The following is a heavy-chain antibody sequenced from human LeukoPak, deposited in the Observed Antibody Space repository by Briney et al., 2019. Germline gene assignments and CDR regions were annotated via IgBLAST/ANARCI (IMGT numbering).Heavy chain of an antibody. CDR2: ISAYNGNT. Sequence: ASVKVSCKASGYTFTSYGNSWVRQAPGQGLEWMGWISAYNGNTNYAQKLQGRVTMTTDTSTSTAYMELRSLRSDDTAVYYCARAAEDYYDILTGYGDYWGQGTLVTVSS. V-gene: IGHV1-18*01. D-gene: IGHD3-9*01. CDR1: GYTFTSYG. CDR3: ARAAEDYYDILTGYGDY. J-gene: IGHJ4*02.